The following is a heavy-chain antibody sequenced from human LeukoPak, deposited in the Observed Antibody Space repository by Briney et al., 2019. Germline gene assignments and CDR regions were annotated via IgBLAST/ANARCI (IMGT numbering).Heavy chain of an antibody. CDR2: INPSGGST. Sequence: ASVKVSCKASGYTFTSYYMHWVRQAPGQGLEWMGIINPSGGSTSYAQKFQGRVTMTRDMSTSTVYMELSSLRSEDTAVYYCATGQVAGTLGYWGQGTLVTVSS. V-gene: IGHV1-46*01. D-gene: IGHD6-19*01. CDR3: ATGQVAGTLGY. J-gene: IGHJ4*02. CDR1: GYTFTSYY.